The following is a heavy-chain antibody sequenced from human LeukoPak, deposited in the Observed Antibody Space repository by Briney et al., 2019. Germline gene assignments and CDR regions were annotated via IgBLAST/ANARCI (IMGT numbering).Heavy chain of an antibody. J-gene: IGHJ5*02. CDR3: ARVIRDSGGYYHWFDP. CDR1: GASIRSADYY. V-gene: IGHV4-31*03. CDR2: IHYSGST. D-gene: IGHD3-22*01. Sequence: PSETLSLTCTVSGASIRSADYYWRWLRQHPGRGLEWIGYIHYSGSTYYNPSLKSRVNISVDTSKNQFSLKLSSVTAADTAVYHCARVIRDSGGYYHWFDPWGQGTLVTVSS.